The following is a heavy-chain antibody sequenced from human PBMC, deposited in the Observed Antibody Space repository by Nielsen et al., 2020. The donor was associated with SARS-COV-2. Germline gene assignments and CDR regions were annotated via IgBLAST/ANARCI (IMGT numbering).Heavy chain of an antibody. V-gene: IGHV4-39*01. CDR2: IYYSGST. CDR1: GGSISSSSYY. D-gene: IGHD1-26*01. Sequence: GSLRLSCTVSGGSISSSSYYWGWIRQPPGKGLEWIGSIYYSGSTYYNPSHKSRVTISVDTSKNQFSLKLSSVTAADTAVYYCARIRGSYDAFDIWGQGTMVTVSS. J-gene: IGHJ3*02. CDR3: ARIRGSYDAFDI.